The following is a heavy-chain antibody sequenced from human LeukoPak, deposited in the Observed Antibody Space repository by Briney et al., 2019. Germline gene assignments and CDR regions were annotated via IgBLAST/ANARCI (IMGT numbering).Heavy chain of an antibody. D-gene: IGHD1-1*01. Sequence: GGSLRLSCAASGFTVSSNYMTWVRQAPGKGLEWVSLIYSAGGTYYTDSVKGRFTISRHSSKNTLYLQMNSLRGEDTAVYYCAREVNWRFDYWGQGTLVTVSS. J-gene: IGHJ4*02. CDR2: IYSAGGT. V-gene: IGHV3-53*04. CDR1: GFTVSSNY. CDR3: AREVNWRFDY.